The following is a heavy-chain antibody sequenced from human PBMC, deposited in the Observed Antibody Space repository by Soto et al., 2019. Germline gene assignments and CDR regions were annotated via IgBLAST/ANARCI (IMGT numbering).Heavy chain of an antibody. CDR2: INHSGST. Sequence: SETLPLTFALYGGSFSGYYWSFIRQPPGKGLEWIGEINHSGSTNYNPSLKSRVTISVDTSKNQFSLKLSSVTAADTAVYYCAGGTVTHSYVYYMDVWGKGTTVT. J-gene: IGHJ6*03. D-gene: IGHD4-17*01. CDR1: GGSFSGYY. CDR3: AGGTVTHSYVYYMDV. V-gene: IGHV4-34*01.